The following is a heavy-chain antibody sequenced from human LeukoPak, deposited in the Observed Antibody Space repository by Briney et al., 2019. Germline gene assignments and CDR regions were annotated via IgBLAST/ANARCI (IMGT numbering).Heavy chain of an antibody. V-gene: IGHV3-23*01. Sequence: GSLRLSCAASGFTFSSYWMHWVRQVPGKGLEWVSAISGSGGSTYYADSVKSRFTISRDNSKNTLYLQMNSLRAEDTAVYYCAKGKDSGYDFAFDYWGQGTLVTVSS. CDR2: ISGSGGST. CDR3: AKGKDSGYDFAFDY. D-gene: IGHD5-12*01. J-gene: IGHJ4*02. CDR1: GFTFSSYW.